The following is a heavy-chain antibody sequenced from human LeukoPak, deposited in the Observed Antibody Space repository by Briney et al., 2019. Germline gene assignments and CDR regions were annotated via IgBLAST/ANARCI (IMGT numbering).Heavy chain of an antibody. Sequence: ASVKVSCKASGGTFSIYAISWVRQAPGQGLEWVGGIIPIFGTANYAQKFQGRVTITADESTSTAYMELSSLRSEDTAVYYCARAGIAAAGTLDYWGQGTLVTVSS. J-gene: IGHJ4*02. D-gene: IGHD6-13*01. CDR1: GGTFSIYA. CDR3: ARAGIAAAGTLDY. V-gene: IGHV1-69*01. CDR2: IIPIFGTA.